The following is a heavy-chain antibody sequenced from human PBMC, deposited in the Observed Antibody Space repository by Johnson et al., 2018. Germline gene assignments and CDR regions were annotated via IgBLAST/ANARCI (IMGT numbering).Heavy chain of an antibody. CDR1: GGTFSTYA. J-gene: IGHJ3*02. CDR2: MNPIFGTT. CDR3: ANRGNCSGGSCYLLSAFDI. V-gene: IGHV1-69*01. D-gene: IGHD2-15*01. Sequence: QVQLVESGAEVKKPGSSVKVSCKASGGTFSTYAISWVRQAPGQGLEWLGGMNPIFGTTNYAQKFQGRVTITADEATNTAYMERSSLRSDDTAVYYCANRGNCSGGSCYLLSAFDIWGQGTMVTFSS.